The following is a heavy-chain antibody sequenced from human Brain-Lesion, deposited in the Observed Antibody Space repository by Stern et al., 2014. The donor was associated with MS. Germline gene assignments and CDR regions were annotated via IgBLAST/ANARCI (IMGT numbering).Heavy chain of an antibody. CDR3: ARFPASRPHVFDS. CDR1: GGSISSSNW. D-gene: IGHD6-13*01. J-gene: IGHJ4*02. CDR2: SDHSGST. Sequence: QVQLQESGPGLVKPSGTLSLTCAVSGGSISSSNWWSWVRQSPGKGLEWIGESDHSGSTIYNPPLRSGFPLSVDKPKTRFSLTLGSVTAADTAVYFCARFPASRPHVFDSWGQGTLVTVSS. V-gene: IGHV4-4*02.